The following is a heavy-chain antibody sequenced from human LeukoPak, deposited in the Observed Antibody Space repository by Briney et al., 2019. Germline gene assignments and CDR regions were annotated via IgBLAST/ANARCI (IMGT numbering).Heavy chain of an antibody. V-gene: IGHV4-61*10. J-gene: IGHJ3*02. D-gene: IGHD2-2*01. CDR3: AGDFGGCSNTSCYLWGAFDI. CDR1: GGSVSSGSYY. CDR2: IYYSGST. Sequence: SETLSLTCTVSGGSVSSGSYYWSWIRQPAGKGLEWIGYIYYSGSTNYNPSLKSRVTISVDTSKNQFSLKLSSVTAADTAVYYWAGDFGGCSNTSCYLWGAFDIWGQGTMVTVSS.